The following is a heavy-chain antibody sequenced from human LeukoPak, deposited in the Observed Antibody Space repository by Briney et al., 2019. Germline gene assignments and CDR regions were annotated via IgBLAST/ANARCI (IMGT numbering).Heavy chain of an antibody. CDR3: ARGDYYGSGSRYFDY. V-gene: IGHV4-34*01. D-gene: IGHD3-10*01. J-gene: IGHJ4*02. CDR2: INHSGST. Sequence: SETLSLTCTVSGGSISSYYWSWIRQPPGKGLEWIGEINHSGSTNYNPSLKSRVTISIDTSKNQFSLKLSSVTAADTAVYYCARGDYYGSGSRYFDYWGQGTLVTVSS. CDR1: GGSISSYY.